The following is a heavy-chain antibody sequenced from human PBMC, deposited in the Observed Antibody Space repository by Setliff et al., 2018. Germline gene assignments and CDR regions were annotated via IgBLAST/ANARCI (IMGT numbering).Heavy chain of an antibody. D-gene: IGHD3-16*02. CDR3: ARLESLGDLSLYGLWFDP. CDR2: IYYTGST. V-gene: IGHV4-30-4*08. J-gene: IGHJ5*02. Sequence: PSETLSLTCTVSGGSINSGDYFWSWFRQLPGKGLEWIGYIYYTGSTHYNPSLTSRLTMSVDTSRNQFSLNRGSVTAADTDVYYRARLESLGDLSLYGLWFDPEGQGTLVTVSS. CDR1: GGSINSGDYF.